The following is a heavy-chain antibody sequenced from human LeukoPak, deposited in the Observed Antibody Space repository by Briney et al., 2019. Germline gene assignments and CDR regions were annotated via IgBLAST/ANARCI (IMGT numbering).Heavy chain of an antibody. D-gene: IGHD6-13*01. Sequence: SETLSLTCTVSGGSISSSSYYWGCIRQPPGKGLEWIGSIYYSGSTYYNPSLKSRVTISVDTSKNQFSLKLSSVTAADTAVYYCARVFSSSWRPYYYYYYYMDVWGKGTTVTVSS. CDR2: IYYSGST. V-gene: IGHV4-39*07. J-gene: IGHJ6*03. CDR3: ARVFSSSWRPYYYYYYYMDV. CDR1: GGSISSSSYY.